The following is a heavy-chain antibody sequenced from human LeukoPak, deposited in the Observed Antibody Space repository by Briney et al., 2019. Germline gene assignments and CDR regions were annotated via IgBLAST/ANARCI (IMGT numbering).Heavy chain of an antibody. Sequence: SETLSLTCAVYGGSFSGYYWSWIRQPPGKGLEWIGRIHSSGSTIYNPSLNSRVTISVDTSKNHFSLKLSSLTAADTAMYYCARGQDYVWGSPTIWGQGTLVTVSS. CDR1: GGSFSGYY. J-gene: IGHJ4*02. V-gene: IGHV4-4*08. CDR2: IHSSGST. CDR3: ARGQDYVWGSPTI. D-gene: IGHD3-16*01.